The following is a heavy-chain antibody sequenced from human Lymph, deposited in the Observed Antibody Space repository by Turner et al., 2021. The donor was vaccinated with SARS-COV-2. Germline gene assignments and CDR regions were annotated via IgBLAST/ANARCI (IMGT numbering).Heavy chain of an antibody. CDR2: ISYDGSNK. Sequence: QVQLVESGGGVVQPGRSLRLACAAPGFTCSNYGMHWVRQALGKGLEWVAVISYDGSNKNYAGSVKGRFTISRDNSKNTLNLQMNSLRAEDTAVYYCAKDSRFLEWLLFGEFDYWGQGTLVTVSS. CDR3: AKDSRFLEWLLFGEFDY. D-gene: IGHD3-3*01. CDR1: GFTCSNYG. J-gene: IGHJ4*02. V-gene: IGHV3-30*18.